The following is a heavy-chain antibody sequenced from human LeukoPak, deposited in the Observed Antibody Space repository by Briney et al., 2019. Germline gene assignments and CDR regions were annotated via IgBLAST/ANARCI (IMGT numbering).Heavy chain of an antibody. CDR1: GFTFSSYG. CDR2: ISYDGSNK. CDR3: AKDAEGYSYGLDYYDSSGYYYFDY. J-gene: IGHJ4*02. V-gene: IGHV3-30*18. D-gene: IGHD3-22*01. Sequence: PGGSLRLSCAASGFTFSSYGMPWVRQAPGKGLEWVAVISYDGSNKYYADSVKGRFTISRDNSKNTLYLQMNSLRAEDTAVYYCAKDAEGYSYGLDYYDSSGYYYFDYWGQGTLVTVSS.